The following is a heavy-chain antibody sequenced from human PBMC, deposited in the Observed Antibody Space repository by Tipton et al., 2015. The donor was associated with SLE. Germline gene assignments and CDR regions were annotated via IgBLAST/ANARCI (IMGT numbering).Heavy chain of an antibody. CDR2: FDPEDGER. D-gene: IGHD3-10*01. CDR3: ATDLARVGSNY. CDR1: GYTLTESS. V-gene: IGHV1-24*01. Sequence: QSGAEVKKPGASVKVSCKVSGYTLTESSMHWVRQAPGKGLEWMGDFDPEDGERIYAQKFQGRVTMTADTSTDTAYMELSSLRSEDTAVYYCATDLARVGSNYWGQGTLVTVSS. J-gene: IGHJ4*02.